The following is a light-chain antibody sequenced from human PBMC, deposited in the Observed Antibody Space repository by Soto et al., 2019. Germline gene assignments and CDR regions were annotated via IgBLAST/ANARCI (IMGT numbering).Light chain of an antibody. CDR2: DVS. CDR1: SSDVGGYNY. J-gene: IGLJ3*02. Sequence: QSALTQPASVSGSPGQSITISCTGTSSDVGGYNYVSWYQQHPGKAPKLMIYDVSNRPSGVSNRFSGSKSGNTASLTTSGLQAEDEADYYCSSYTSSSLNWVFGGGTKLTVL. CDR3: SSYTSSSLNWV. V-gene: IGLV2-14*01.